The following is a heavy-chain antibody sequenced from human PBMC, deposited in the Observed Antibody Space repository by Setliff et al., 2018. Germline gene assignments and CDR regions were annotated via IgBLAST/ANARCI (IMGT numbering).Heavy chain of an antibody. CDR2: INTNTGNP. V-gene: IGHV7-4-1*02. CDR1: GYTFTSYA. D-gene: IGHD5-18*01. J-gene: IGHJ5*02. CDR3: AKAVETAMVAATLFFDP. Sequence: VASVKVSCKASGYTFTSYAMNWVRQAPGQGLEWMGWINTNTGNPTYAQGFTGRFVFSLDTSVSTAYLQISSLKAEDTAVYYCAKAVETAMVAATLFFDPWGQGTLVTVSS.